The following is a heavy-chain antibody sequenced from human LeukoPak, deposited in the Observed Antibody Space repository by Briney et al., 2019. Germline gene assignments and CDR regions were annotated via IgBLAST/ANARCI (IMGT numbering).Heavy chain of an antibody. Sequence: GSLRLSCAASGFIVSTNYMSWIRQPPGKGLEWIGEINHSGSTNYNPSLKSRVTISVDTSKNQFSLKLSSVTAADAAVYYCARAYSSSWKKFDPWGQGTLVTVSS. CDR3: ARAYSSSWKKFDP. CDR2: INHSGST. D-gene: IGHD6-13*01. V-gene: IGHV4-34*01. CDR1: GFIVSTNY. J-gene: IGHJ5*02.